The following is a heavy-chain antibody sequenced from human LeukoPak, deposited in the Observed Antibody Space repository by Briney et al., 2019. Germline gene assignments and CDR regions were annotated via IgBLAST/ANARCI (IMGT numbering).Heavy chain of an antibody. V-gene: IGHV4-39*01. D-gene: IGHD6-13*01. CDR2: IYYSGST. J-gene: IGHJ3*02. Sequence: PSETLSLTCTVSGGSISSSSYYWGWIRQPPGKGLEWIGSIYYSGSTYYNPSLKSRVTVSVDTSKNQFSLKLSSVTVADTAVYYCARRSFRGIVGSWYGRRDAFDIWGQGTMVTVSS. CDR3: ARRSFRGIVGSWYGRRDAFDI. CDR1: GGSISSSSYY.